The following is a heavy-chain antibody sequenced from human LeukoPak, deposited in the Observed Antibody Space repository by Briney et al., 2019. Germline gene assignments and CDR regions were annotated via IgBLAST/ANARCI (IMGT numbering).Heavy chain of an antibody. Sequence: GGSLRLSCEGSGFTFSNYWMGWVRQAPGKGLEWVSGISDGGGSTYYADSVKGRFTISRDNSKNTLYLQVNSLRAEDTAVYHCAKKSPIFGVVIPLFDYWGQGTLVSVSS. CDR3: AKKSPIFGVVIPLFDY. D-gene: IGHD3-3*01. V-gene: IGHV3-23*01. J-gene: IGHJ4*02. CDR1: GFTFSNYW. CDR2: ISDGGGST.